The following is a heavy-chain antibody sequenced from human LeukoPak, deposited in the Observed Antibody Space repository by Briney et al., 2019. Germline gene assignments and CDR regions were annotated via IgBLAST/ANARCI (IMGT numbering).Heavy chain of an antibody. CDR3: ARDPDFWTGYYYFDY. CDR1: GYSISSGYY. D-gene: IGHD3/OR15-3a*01. J-gene: IGHJ4*02. V-gene: IGHV4-38-2*02. CDR2: ISYTGTS. Sequence: PSETLSLTCTVSGYSISSGYYWGWIRQPPGKGLEWIGSISYTGTSYYNPSLKSRVTISIDTSKNQFSLKLSSVTAADTALYYCARDPDFWTGYYYFDYWGQGTLVTVSS.